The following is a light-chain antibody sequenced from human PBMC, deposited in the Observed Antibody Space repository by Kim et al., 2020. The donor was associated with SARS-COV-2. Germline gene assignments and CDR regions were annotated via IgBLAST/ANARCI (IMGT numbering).Light chain of an antibody. CDR1: SGDVGGYNY. CDR3: SSYTSSSTLV. J-gene: IGLJ2*01. Sequence: GQSITISCTGTSGDVGGYNYVSWYQQHPGKAPKLMIYDVTNRPSGVSNRFSGSKSGNTASLTISGLQAEDEAYYYCSSYTSSSTLVFGGGTQLTVL. V-gene: IGLV2-14*03. CDR2: DVT.